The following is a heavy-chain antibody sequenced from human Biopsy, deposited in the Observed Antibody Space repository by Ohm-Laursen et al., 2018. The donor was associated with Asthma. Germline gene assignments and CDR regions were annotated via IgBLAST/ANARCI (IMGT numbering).Heavy chain of an antibody. CDR2: IYYSGRT. CDR3: ARAVSSSSYWYFDL. J-gene: IGHJ2*01. V-gene: IGHV4-39*02. D-gene: IGHD6-6*01. CDR1: GDAMSTSGSY. Sequence: SETLSLTCIVSGDAMSTSGSYWGWIRQSPGKGLEWIGGIYYSGRTYYNPSLGSRVTISADTSKNPFSLKVTSVTAADTAVYYCARAVSSSSYWYFDLWGRGDLVTVSS.